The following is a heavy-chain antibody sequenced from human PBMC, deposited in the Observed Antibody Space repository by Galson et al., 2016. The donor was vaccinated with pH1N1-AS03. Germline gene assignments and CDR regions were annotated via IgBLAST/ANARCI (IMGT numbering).Heavy chain of an antibody. J-gene: IGHJ4*02. CDR3: ARRYYFDD. D-gene: IGHD3-16*02. V-gene: IGHV1-46*01. CDR1: GYTLTRYY. Sequence: SVKVSCKASGYTLTRYYMHWVRQAPGQGLEWMGIIDPSGGPTTYAPKFQGRITITTDTSTTTVYMELVSLRSEDPAVYYCARRYYFDDWGQGTLVTVSS. CDR2: IDPSGGPT.